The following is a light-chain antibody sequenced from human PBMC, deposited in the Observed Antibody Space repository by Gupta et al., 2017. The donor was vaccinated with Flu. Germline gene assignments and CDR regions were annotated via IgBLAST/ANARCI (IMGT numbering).Light chain of an antibody. CDR1: SIGSKT. CDR2: DDS. V-gene: IGLV3-21*02. Sequence: QTARMTLGGKSIGSKTLHGYQQKAGLAPVLVVYDDSVRPSGIPERFSGSNSGNTATLTINRAEAGDEADYYCQMWDSDSDRPVFGGGTQLTVL. J-gene: IGLJ3*02. CDR3: QMWDSDSDRPV.